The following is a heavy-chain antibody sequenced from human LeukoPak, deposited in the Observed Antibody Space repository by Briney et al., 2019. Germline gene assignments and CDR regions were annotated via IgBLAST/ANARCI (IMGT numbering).Heavy chain of an antibody. D-gene: IGHD4-11*01. CDR2: ISGSGGST. CDR1: GFTFSSYA. Sequence: PGGSLRLSCAASGFTFSSYAMSWVRQAPGKGLEWVSAISGSGGSTYYADSVKGRFTISRDNSKNTLYLQMNSLRAEDTAVYYCAKGSTVSYYYYYMDVWGKGTTVTVSS. CDR3: AKGSTVSYYYYYMDV. J-gene: IGHJ6*03. V-gene: IGHV3-23*01.